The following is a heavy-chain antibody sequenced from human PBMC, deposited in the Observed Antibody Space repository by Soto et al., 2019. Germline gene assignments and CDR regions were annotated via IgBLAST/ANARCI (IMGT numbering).Heavy chain of an antibody. V-gene: IGHV3-74*01. Sequence: GGSLRLSCGASGFTFSRYWIHWVRQAPGKGLVWVSRINSDGSTTDYADSVKGRFTISRDNAKNTLYLQMNSLRVEDTAVYYCASRPTYSYYYYYMDVWGKGTTVTVSS. J-gene: IGHJ6*03. CDR1: GFTFSRYW. CDR2: INSDGSTT. CDR3: ASRPTYSYYYYYMDV.